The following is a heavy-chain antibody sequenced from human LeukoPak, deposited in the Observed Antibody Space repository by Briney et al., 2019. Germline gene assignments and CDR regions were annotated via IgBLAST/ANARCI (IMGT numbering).Heavy chain of an antibody. D-gene: IGHD3-22*01. J-gene: IGHJ4*02. Sequence: GGSLRLSCAASGFTFSTYAMTWVRQAPGKGLEWVSAISDSGGSTYYAGSVKGRFTISRDNSKNTLYLQMNSLRAEDTAVYYCAKDTSGGYYYHFDYWGQGTLVTVSS. CDR3: AKDTSGGYYYHFDY. CDR2: ISDSGGST. V-gene: IGHV3-23*01. CDR1: GFTFSTYA.